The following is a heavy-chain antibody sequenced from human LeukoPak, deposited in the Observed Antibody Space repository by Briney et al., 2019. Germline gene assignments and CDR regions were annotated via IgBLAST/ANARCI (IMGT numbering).Heavy chain of an antibody. CDR3: ARQGSSTTSWQTIDY. Sequence: GESLKISCKGSGYRFTSYWIGWVRPMPGKGLEWMGIIYPGDSDTRYSPSFQGQVTISVDKSITTASLQWSSLRASDTAMYYCARQGSSTTSWQTIDYWGQGTLVSVSS. V-gene: IGHV5-51*01. J-gene: IGHJ4*02. CDR2: IYPGDSDT. CDR1: GYRFTSYW. D-gene: IGHD2-2*01.